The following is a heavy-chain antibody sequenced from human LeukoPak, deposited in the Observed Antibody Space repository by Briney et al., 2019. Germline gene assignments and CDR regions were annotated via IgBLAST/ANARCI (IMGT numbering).Heavy chain of an antibody. D-gene: IGHD1-20*01. Sequence: SETLSLTCTVSNGSISSFYWTWIRQPPGKGLEWIGYIYYTGTTDYNPSLKSRVTISVDTSKNQFSLKLSSVTAADTAVYYCARITGPYDAFDIWGQGTMVTVSS. CDR1: NGSISSFY. V-gene: IGHV4-59*08. J-gene: IGHJ3*02. CDR3: ARITGPYDAFDI. CDR2: IYYTGTT.